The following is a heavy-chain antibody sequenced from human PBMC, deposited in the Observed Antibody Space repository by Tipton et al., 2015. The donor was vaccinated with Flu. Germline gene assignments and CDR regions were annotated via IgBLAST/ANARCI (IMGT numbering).Heavy chain of an antibody. D-gene: IGHD3-9*01. V-gene: IGHV4-34*01. Sequence: TLSLTCAVYGGSFSGYYWSWIRQPPGKGLEWIGEINHSGSTNYNPSLKSRVTISVDTSKNQFSLKLSSVTAADTAVYYCARHDILTGITHWGQGTLVTVSS. CDR2: INHSGST. CDR1: GGSFSGYY. CDR3: ARHDILTGITH. J-gene: IGHJ4*02.